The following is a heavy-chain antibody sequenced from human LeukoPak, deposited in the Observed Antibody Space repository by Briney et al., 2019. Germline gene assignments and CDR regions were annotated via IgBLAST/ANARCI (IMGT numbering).Heavy chain of an antibody. V-gene: IGHV5-51*01. CDR1: GYSFTSYW. CDR3: ARQSNWEWELIDY. Sequence: GESLKTSCKGSGYSFTSYWIGWVRQMPGKGLEWMGIIYPGDSDTRYSPSFQGQVTISADKSISTAYLQWSSLKASDTAMYYCARQSNWEWELIDYWGQGTLVTVSS. CDR2: IYPGDSDT. J-gene: IGHJ4*02. D-gene: IGHD1-26*01.